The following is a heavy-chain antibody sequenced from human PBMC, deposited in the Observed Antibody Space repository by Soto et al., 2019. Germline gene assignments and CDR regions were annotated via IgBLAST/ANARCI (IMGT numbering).Heavy chain of an antibody. CDR2: IYPGDSDT. CDR1: GYSFTSYW. Sequence: GESLKISCKGSGYSFTSYWIGWVRQMPGKGLEWMGIIYPGDSDTRYSPSFQGQVTISADKSISTAYLQWSSLKASDTAMYYCARHGIAARGDYYYGMDVWRQGTTVTVSS. J-gene: IGHJ6*02. D-gene: IGHD6-6*01. CDR3: ARHGIAARGDYYYGMDV. V-gene: IGHV5-51*01.